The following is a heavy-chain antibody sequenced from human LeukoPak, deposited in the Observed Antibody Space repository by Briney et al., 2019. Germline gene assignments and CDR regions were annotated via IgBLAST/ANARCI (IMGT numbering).Heavy chain of an antibody. V-gene: IGHV3-48*01. Sequence: GGSLRLSCAASGFTFSSYSMNWVHQAPGKGLEWVSYISSSSSTIYYADSVKGRFTISRDNAKNSLYLQMNGLRGEDTAVYYCACYFDYWGQGTLVTVSS. CDR3: ACYFDY. CDR2: ISSSSSTI. CDR1: GFTFSSYS. J-gene: IGHJ4*02.